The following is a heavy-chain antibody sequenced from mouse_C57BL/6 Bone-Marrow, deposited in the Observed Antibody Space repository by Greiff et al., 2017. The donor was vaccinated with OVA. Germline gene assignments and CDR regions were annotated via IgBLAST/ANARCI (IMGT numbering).Heavy chain of an antibody. CDR3: TRGYYFDY. CDR1: GYTFTSYT. Sequence: QVQLQQPGAELVKPGASVKVSCKASGYTFTSYTIHWVKQRPGQGLEWIGYIDPTNDYTNYNQKFKGKATLTADKSSSTAYMQLSSLTSEDSAVYYCTRGYYFDYWGQGTTLTVSS. CDR2: IDPTNDYT. V-gene: IGHV1S26*01. J-gene: IGHJ2*01.